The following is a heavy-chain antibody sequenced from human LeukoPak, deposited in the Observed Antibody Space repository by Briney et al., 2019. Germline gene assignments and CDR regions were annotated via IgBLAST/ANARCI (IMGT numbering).Heavy chain of an antibody. CDR3: ARFAWTETFDY. D-gene: IGHD3/OR15-3a*01. V-gene: IGHV4-30-4*01. Sequence: SETLSLTCTVSGGSISSGDYYWSWIRQPPGKGLEWIGYIYYSGSTYYNPSLKSRVTISVDTSKNQFSLKLSSVTAADTAVYYCARFAWTETFDYWGQGPLVTVPS. CDR2: IYYSGST. J-gene: IGHJ4*02. CDR1: GGSISSGDYY.